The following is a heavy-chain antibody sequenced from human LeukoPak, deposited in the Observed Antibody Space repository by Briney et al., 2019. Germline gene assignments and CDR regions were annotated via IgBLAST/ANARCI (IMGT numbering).Heavy chain of an antibody. CDR3: ARAVGSGWLDF. V-gene: IGHV6-1*01. CDR1: GDSVSSNTAA. D-gene: IGHD6-19*01. J-gene: IGHJ4*02. CDR2: TYYRSKWYN. Sequence: SQTLSLTCAISGDSVSSNTAAWNWITQSPSIGLEWLGRTYYRSKWYNDYALSVNSRITINPDTSKNQFSLQLNSVTPEDTAVYYCARAVGSGWLDFWGQGTMVTVGS.